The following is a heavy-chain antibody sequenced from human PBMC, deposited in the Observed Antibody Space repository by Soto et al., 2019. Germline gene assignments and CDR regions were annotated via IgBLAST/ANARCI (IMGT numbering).Heavy chain of an antibody. CDR3: VRESGVAADC. CDR2: IKTDGYAA. CDR1: GFTFDSHW. D-gene: IGHD6-19*01. Sequence: ESGGVLVQPGGSLSLSCVASGFTFDSHWMHWVRQAPGEGLVWVSRIKTDGYAAAYADSVKCRFTISRDNTKNTVYLQMNSLRAEDTAVYFCVRESGVAADCWGQGTLVPVSS. V-gene: IGHV3-74*01. J-gene: IGHJ4*02.